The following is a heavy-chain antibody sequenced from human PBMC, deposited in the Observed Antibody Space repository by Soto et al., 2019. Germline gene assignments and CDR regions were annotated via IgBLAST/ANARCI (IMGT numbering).Heavy chain of an antibody. D-gene: IGHD3-3*01. CDR1: GGSISSYY. J-gene: IGHJ6*02. CDR3: ARESTYYDFWSGYYLNYGMDV. V-gene: IGHV4-59*01. Sequence: SETLSLTCTVSGGSISSYYWSWIRQPPGKGLEWIGYIYYSGSTNYNPSLKSRVTISVDTSKNQFSLKLSSVTAADTAVYYCARESTYYDFWSGYYLNYGMDVWGQGTTVTVPS. CDR2: IYYSGST.